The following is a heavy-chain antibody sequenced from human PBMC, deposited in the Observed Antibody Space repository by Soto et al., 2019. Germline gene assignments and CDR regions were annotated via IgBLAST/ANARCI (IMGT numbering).Heavy chain of an antibody. CDR3: AEGRYSSGWAGYYGMDV. D-gene: IGHD6-19*01. CDR2: IIPIFGTA. Sequence: ASVKVSCKASGGTFSSYAISWVRQAPGQGLEWRGGIIPIFGTANYAQKFQGRVTITADESTSTAYMELSSLRSEDTAVYYCAEGRYSSGWAGYYGMDVWGQGTTVTVSS. J-gene: IGHJ6*02. V-gene: IGHV1-69*13. CDR1: GGTFSSYA.